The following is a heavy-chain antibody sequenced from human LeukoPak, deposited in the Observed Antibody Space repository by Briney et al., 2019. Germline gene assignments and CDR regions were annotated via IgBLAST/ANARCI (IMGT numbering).Heavy chain of an antibody. V-gene: IGHV3-23*01. Sequence: HPGGSLRLSCAASGITASSYAMSWVRQAPGKGLEWVSVISGSGGTTYYADSVKGRFTISRDSSKNTVYLQMNSLRAEDTAVYYCAEGSGSLDYWGQGTLVTVSS. CDR1: GITASSYA. CDR2: ISGSGGTT. D-gene: IGHD1-26*01. CDR3: AEGSGSLDY. J-gene: IGHJ4*02.